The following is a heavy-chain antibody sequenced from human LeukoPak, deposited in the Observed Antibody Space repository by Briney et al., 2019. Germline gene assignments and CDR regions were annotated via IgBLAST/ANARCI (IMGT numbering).Heavy chain of an antibody. D-gene: IGHD2-15*01. Sequence: GRSLRLSCAASGFTFDDYAMHWVRQAPGKGLEWVSGISWNSGSIGYADSVKGRFTISRDNAKNSLHLQMNSLRAEDTALYYCAKAAAENIVVVVAAIHLPLHFDYWGQGTLVTVSS. CDR2: ISWNSGSI. CDR3: AKAAAENIVVVVAAIHLPLHFDY. V-gene: IGHV3-9*01. CDR1: GFTFDDYA. J-gene: IGHJ4*02.